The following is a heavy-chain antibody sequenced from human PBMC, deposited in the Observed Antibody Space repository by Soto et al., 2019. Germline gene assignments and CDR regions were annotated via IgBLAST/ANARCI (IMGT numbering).Heavy chain of an antibody. CDR3: RRSSRYSTEV. J-gene: IGHJ6*02. Sequence: QLQLQESGPGLVKPSETLSLTCTVSGGSISSSSYWGWIRQPPGKGLEWIGSIYRIGGTYYNSSLKGRVTLSVDTSKTQLSLKLSSVTAADTAVYYCRRSSRYSTEVWVQGTTVTVSS. D-gene: IGHD6-13*01. V-gene: IGHV4-39*01. CDR2: IYRIGGT. CDR1: GGSISSSSY.